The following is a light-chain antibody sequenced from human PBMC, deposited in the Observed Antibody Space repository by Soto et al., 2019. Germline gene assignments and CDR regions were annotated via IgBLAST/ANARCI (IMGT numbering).Light chain of an antibody. Sequence: DIQLTQSPSFLSASVGDRVTITCRASQGISNYLAWCQRKPGKAPKLLIYTASTLQSGVPSRFSGSGSWTEFTLTISSRQPEDYATYYYQQLNSYPLTFGGGTKVEIK. V-gene: IGKV1-9*01. CDR3: QQLNSYPLT. J-gene: IGKJ4*01. CDR2: TAS. CDR1: QGISNY.